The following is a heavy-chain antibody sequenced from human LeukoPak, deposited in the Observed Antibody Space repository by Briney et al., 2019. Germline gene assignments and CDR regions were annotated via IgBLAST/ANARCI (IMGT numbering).Heavy chain of an antibody. J-gene: IGHJ6*02. Sequence: GASVKVSCKPSGYSFSTFGINWVRQATGQGLEWMGWMNPNSGNTGYAQKFQGRVTMTRNTSISTAYMELSSLRSEDTAVYYCARGEGTASYYGMDVWGQGTTVTVSS. D-gene: IGHD5-18*01. CDR2: MNPNSGNT. CDR1: GYSFSTFG. V-gene: IGHV1-8*01. CDR3: ARGEGTASYYGMDV.